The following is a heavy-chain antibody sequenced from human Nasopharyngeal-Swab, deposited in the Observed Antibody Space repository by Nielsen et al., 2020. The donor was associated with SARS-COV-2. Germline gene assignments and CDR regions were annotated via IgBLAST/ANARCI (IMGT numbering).Heavy chain of an antibody. Sequence: GESLKISCKGSGYSFTNFWIGWVRQMPGKGLEWMGIIYPDDSDTRYSPSFEGQVTISVDKSISAAYLQWRGLKASDTAMYYCARAGDGLDFWGQGTMVTVSS. CDR1: GYSFTNFW. CDR3: ARAGDGLDF. V-gene: IGHV5-51*01. CDR2: IYPDDSDT. J-gene: IGHJ3*01.